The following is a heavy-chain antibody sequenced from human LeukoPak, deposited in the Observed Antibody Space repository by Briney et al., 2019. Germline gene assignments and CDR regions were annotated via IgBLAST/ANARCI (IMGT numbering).Heavy chain of an antibody. D-gene: IGHD3-22*01. CDR2: ISGSGGST. CDR3: ARRYYYDSSGYYCDY. V-gene: IGHV3-23*01. J-gene: IGHJ4*02. Sequence: GGSLRLSCAASGFTLSSYAMSWVRQAPGKGLEWVSAISGSGGSTYYADSVKGRFTISRDNSKNTLYLQMNSLRAEDTAVYYCARRYYYDSSGYYCDYWGQGTLVTVSS. CDR1: GFTLSSYA.